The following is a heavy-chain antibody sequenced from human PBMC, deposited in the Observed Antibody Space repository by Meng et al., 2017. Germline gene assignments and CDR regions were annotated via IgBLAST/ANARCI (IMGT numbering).Heavy chain of an antibody. CDR2: IYYSGST. CDR3: ARAIAVAGITIDY. V-gene: IGHV4-61*01. CDR1: GGSVSSGSYY. Sequence: HVQLQESGPGLVRPSETLSLHCTVSGGSVSSGSYYWSWIRQPPGKGLEWIGYIYYSGSTNYNPSLKSRVTISVDTSKNQFSLKLSSVTAADTAVYYCARAIAVAGITIDYWGQGTLVTVSS. J-gene: IGHJ4*02. D-gene: IGHD6-19*01.